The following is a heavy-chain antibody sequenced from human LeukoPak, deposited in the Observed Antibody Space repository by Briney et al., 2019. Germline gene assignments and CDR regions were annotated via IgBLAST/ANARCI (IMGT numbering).Heavy chain of an antibody. V-gene: IGHV3-21*01. CDR1: RFTFSSYT. Sequence: GGSLRLSCSASRFTFSSYTMNWVRQAPGKGLEWVSSIDPSSTYIYYADSVKGRFTISRDNAKNSLYLQMNSLRAEDTAVYYCAPARLKGFFDYWGQGTLVTVSS. CDR2: IDPSSTYI. D-gene: IGHD6-25*01. J-gene: IGHJ4*02. CDR3: APARLKGFFDY.